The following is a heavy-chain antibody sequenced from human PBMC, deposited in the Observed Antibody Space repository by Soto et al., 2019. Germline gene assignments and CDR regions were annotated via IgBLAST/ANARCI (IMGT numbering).Heavy chain of an antibody. CDR3: ASSSGWSGGAFYI. D-gene: IGHD6-19*01. V-gene: IGHV3-30-3*01. Sequence: GSLRLSCAASGXTFSSYSMHWVRQAPGKGLEWVEVISYDGSNKYYADSVKGRFTISRDNSKKTLYLQMNSLRADDTAVYYCASSSGWSGGAFYIWGQGTMAPVS. CDR1: GXTFSSYS. CDR2: ISYDGSNK. J-gene: IGHJ3*02.